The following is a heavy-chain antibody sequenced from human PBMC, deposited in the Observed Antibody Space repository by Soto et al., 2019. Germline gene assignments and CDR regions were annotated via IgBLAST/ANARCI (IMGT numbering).Heavy chain of an antibody. CDR3: ARDRAYDILTGYSDYHYGMDV. D-gene: IGHD3-9*01. V-gene: IGHV4-4*02. CDR2: IYHSGST. Sequence: SETLSLTCAVSGGSISSSNWWSWVRQPPGKGLEWIGEIYHSGSTNYNPSLKSRVTISVDKSKNQFSLKLSSVTAADTAVYYCARDRAYDILTGYSDYHYGMDVWSQGTTVTVSS. CDR1: GGSISSSNW. J-gene: IGHJ6*02.